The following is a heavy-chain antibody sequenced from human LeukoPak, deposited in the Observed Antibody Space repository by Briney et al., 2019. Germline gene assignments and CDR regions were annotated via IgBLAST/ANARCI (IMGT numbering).Heavy chain of an antibody. CDR3: ARSHPLYYDFWSGYPSRGDY. J-gene: IGHJ4*02. CDR1: GYTFTSYG. CDR2: IIAYNGNT. D-gene: IGHD3-3*01. Sequence: ASVQFSCKASGYTFTSYGISWVRQAPGQGLEWMGWIIAYNGNTNYAQKFQGRVTMTRDTSISTAYMELSRLRSDDTAVYYCARSHPLYYDFWSGYPSRGDYWGQGTLVTVSS. V-gene: IGHV1-18*01.